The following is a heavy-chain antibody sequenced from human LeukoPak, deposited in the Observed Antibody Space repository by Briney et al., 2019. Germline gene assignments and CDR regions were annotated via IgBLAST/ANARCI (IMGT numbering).Heavy chain of an antibody. CDR1: GFTFRSHA. Sequence: GGSLRLSRAASGFTFRSHAMNWVRQAPGKGLEWVSAIKGSGASTYYVDSVKGRFTISRDNAKNTVYLQVNSLRADDTAVYYCAKEESGSGWWGGYFDYWGQGTLVTVSS. D-gene: IGHD6-19*01. V-gene: IGHV3-23*01. CDR2: IKGSGAST. J-gene: IGHJ4*02. CDR3: AKEESGSGWWGGYFDY.